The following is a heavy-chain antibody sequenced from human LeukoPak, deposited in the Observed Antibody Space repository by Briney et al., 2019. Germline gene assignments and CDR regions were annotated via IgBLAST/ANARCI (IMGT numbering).Heavy chain of an antibody. CDR3: ARGYCTNAVCPIDY. Sequence: GGSLRLSCAASGFTVSSNYMSWVRQAPGKGLEWVSIIYSGASTYCADSVKGRFTISRHISKNTLYLQMNSLRAEDTAVYYCARGYCTNAVCPIDYWGQGTRVTVSS. CDR2: IYSGAST. CDR1: GFTVSSNY. J-gene: IGHJ4*02. V-gene: IGHV3-53*04. D-gene: IGHD2-8*01.